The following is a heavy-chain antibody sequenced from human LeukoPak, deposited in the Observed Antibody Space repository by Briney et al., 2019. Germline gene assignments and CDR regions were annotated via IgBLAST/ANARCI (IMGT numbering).Heavy chain of an antibody. CDR3: AKGLGYCSSTSCYAGGAFDY. D-gene: IGHD2-2*01. J-gene: IGHJ4*02. CDR2: ISWDGGST. V-gene: IGHV3-43D*04. CDR1: LFTFDDYA. Sequence: GGSLRLSCAASLFTFDDYAMHWVRQAPGKGLEWVSLISWDGGSTYYADSVKGRFTISRDNSKNSLYLQMNSLRAEDTALYYCAKGLGYCSSTSCYAGGAFDYWGQGTLVTVSS.